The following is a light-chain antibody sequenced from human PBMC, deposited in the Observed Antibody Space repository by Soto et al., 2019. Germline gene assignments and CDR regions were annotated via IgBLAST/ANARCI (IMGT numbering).Light chain of an antibody. CDR1: SGSIASHY. CDR2: ENN. J-gene: IGLJ3*02. V-gene: IGLV6-57*02. Sequence: NFMLTQPHSVSESPGRTVTISCTGSSGSIASHYVQWYQQRPGSAPTTVIYENNQRPSEVPGRFSASIDSSSNSASLTISGLKTEDEADYYCQSYDSNNQVFGGGTKLTVL. CDR3: QSYDSNNQV.